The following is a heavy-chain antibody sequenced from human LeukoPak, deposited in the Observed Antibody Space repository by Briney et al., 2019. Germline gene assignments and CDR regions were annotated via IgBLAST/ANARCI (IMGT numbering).Heavy chain of an antibody. CDR3: ARDWYYDSSGPKPVRWFDP. CDR1: GFTFSSYA. V-gene: IGHV3-30-3*01. CDR2: ISYDGSNK. J-gene: IGHJ5*02. Sequence: GGSLRLSCAASGFTFSSYAMHWVRQAPGKGLEWVAVISYDGSNKYYADSVKGRFTISRDNSKNTLYLQMNSLRAEDTAVYYCARDWYYDSSGPKPVRWFDPWGQGTLVTVSS. D-gene: IGHD3-22*01.